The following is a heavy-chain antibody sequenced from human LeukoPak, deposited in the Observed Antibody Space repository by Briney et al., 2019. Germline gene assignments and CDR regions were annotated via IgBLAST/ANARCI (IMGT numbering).Heavy chain of an antibody. CDR1: GGSFSGYY. CDR3: ARGPNIAAAGINY. J-gene: IGHJ4*02. D-gene: IGHD6-13*01. Sequence: SETLSLTCAVYGGSFSGYYWSWIRQPPGKGLEWIGENNHSGSTNYNPSLKSRVTISVDASKNQFSLKLSSVTAADTAVYYCARGPNIAAAGINYWGQGTLVTVSS. CDR2: NNHSGST. V-gene: IGHV4-34*01.